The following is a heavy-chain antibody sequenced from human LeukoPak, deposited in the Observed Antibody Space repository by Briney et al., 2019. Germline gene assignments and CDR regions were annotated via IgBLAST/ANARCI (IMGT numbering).Heavy chain of an antibody. V-gene: IGHV3-64D*09. CDR1: GFPFSSYA. D-gene: IGHD2-2*01. Sequence: GGSLRLSCSASGFPFSSYAMHWVRQAPGKGLEYVSAISDSGGSTYYADSVKGRFTISRDNSKNTLYLQMSSLRAEDTAVYYCVVGGRIVVVPAAMDYWGQGTLVTVSS. CDR2: ISDSGGST. J-gene: IGHJ4*02. CDR3: VVGGRIVVVPAAMDY.